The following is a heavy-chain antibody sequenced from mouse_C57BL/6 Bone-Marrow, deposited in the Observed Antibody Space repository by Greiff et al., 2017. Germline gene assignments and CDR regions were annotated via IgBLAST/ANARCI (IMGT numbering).Heavy chain of an antibody. CDR2: IRNKANGYTT. CDR3: ARYGGDYDEFAY. CDR1: GFTFTDYY. J-gene: IGHJ3*01. Sequence: EVMLVESGGGLVQPGGSLSLSCAASGFTFTDYYMSWVRQPPGKALEWLGFIRNKANGYTTEYSASVKGRFTISRDNSQSILYLQMNALRAEDSATYYCARYGGDYDEFAYWGQGTLVTVSA. D-gene: IGHD2-4*01. V-gene: IGHV7-3*01.